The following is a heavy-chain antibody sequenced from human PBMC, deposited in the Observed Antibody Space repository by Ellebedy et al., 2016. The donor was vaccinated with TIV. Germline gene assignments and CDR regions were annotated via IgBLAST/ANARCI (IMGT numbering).Heavy chain of an antibody. Sequence: PGGSLRLSCAASGFTFSTYSMHWVRQAPGKGLEWVAAISYDGSDKYYADSVKGRFTISRDNSKNTLYLQMNSLRTEDTAVYYCAREAALGWNDIWGQGTLVTVSS. V-gene: IGHV3-30-3*01. CDR3: AREAALGWNDI. D-gene: IGHD1-1*01. J-gene: IGHJ4*02. CDR1: GFTFSTYS. CDR2: ISYDGSDK.